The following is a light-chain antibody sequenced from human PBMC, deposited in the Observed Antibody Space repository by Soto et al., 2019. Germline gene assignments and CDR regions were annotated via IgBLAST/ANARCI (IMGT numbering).Light chain of an antibody. V-gene: IGKV4-1*01. CDR3: QQYYTTPPHA. Sequence: IVMTQSPDSLAVSLGERATINCKSSQSVLYSSNNKNYLAWYQQKPGQPPKLLIYWASTRESGVPDRFSGSGSGTDFTLTISNLQAEDVAVYYCQQYYTTPPHAFGQGTKLEIK. CDR1: QSVLYSSNNKNY. J-gene: IGKJ2*01. CDR2: WAS.